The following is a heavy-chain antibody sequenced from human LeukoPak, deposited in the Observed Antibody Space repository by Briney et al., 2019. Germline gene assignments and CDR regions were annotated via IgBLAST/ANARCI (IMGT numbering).Heavy chain of an antibody. V-gene: IGHV3-30*02. D-gene: IGHD6-19*01. CDR1: GFTFSDYV. Sequence: GGCLRLSSAPPGFTFSDYVMHCGPQAPGKGLEWVAFVRRGGSDKQYADSVKGRFTVSRDNSKNTLYLQLNSLRAEDTAVYYCAKDLTNGWCFDNWGQGNLVTV. CDR3: AKDLTNGWCFDN. J-gene: IGHJ4*02. CDR2: VRRGGSDK.